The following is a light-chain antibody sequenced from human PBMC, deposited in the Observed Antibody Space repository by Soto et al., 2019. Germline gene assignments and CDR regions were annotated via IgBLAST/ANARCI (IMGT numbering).Light chain of an antibody. Sequence: DIQINQSPSTLSSSVGDRVTITCRATQTINTRLAWYQQKPGKAPKLLIYDASSLESGVPSRFSGSGSGTEFTLTISGLQPDDFATYYCQHYDTYRATFGLGTKVDI. CDR2: DAS. CDR3: QHYDTYRAT. CDR1: QTINTR. J-gene: IGKJ1*01. V-gene: IGKV1-5*01.